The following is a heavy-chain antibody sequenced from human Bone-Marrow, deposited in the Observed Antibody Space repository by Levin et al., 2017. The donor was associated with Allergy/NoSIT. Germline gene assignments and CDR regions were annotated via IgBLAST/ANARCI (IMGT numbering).Heavy chain of an antibody. V-gene: IGHV3-23*01. Sequence: GESLKISCAASGFTFSSYAMSWVRQAPGKGLEWVSAISGSGGSTYYADSVKGRFTISRDNSKNTLYLQMNSLRAEDTAVYYCAKDLGSGRLSWVDYWGQGTLVTVSS. CDR3: AKDLGSGRLSWVDY. CDR1: GFTFSSYA. CDR2: ISGSGGST. J-gene: IGHJ4*02. D-gene: IGHD2-15*01.